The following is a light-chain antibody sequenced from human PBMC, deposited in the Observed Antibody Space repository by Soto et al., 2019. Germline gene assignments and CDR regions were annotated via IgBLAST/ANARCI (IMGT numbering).Light chain of an antibody. CDR1: QNINEY. Sequence: DVQMTQSPSTLSASVVDRVTITFRASQNINEYLAWYQQKPGKAPKLLIYKASSLESGVPSRFSGSGSGTDFTLTISCLQSEDFATYYCQQYYSYPLTFGGGTKVDIK. CDR3: QQYYSYPLT. CDR2: KAS. V-gene: IGKV1-5*03. J-gene: IGKJ4*01.